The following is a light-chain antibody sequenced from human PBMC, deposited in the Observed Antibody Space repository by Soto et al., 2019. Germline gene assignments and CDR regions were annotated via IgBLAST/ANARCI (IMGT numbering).Light chain of an antibody. CDR1: NSNIGAGYD. CDR3: QSYDNILSGNV. J-gene: IGLJ1*01. CDR2: NDV. Sequence: QSVLTQPPSVSGAPGLRVTISCTGSNSNIGAGYDVHWYQQLPETAPKLLIYNDVKRPSGVPDRFSGSKSGTSASLAITGLQAEDEADYYCQSYDNILSGNVFGPGTKVTVL. V-gene: IGLV1-40*01.